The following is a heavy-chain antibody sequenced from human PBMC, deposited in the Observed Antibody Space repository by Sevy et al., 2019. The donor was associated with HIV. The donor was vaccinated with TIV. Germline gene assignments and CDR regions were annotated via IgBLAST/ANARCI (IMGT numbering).Heavy chain of an antibody. D-gene: IGHD2-15*01. CDR1: GGSGGSISDYY. J-gene: IGHJ5*02. V-gene: IGHV4-59*01. CDR3: ARGGTSLFAP. Sequence: SETLSLTCSVSGGSGGSISDYYWSWIRQPPGKGLEWIGYINYSRSTKFNPSLKSRVTISADTSKNQFSLKLTSVTAADTAVYYCARGGTSLFAPWGQGTLVTVSS. CDR2: INYSRST.